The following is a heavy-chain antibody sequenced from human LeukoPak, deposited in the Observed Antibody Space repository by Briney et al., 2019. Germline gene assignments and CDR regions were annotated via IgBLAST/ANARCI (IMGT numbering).Heavy chain of an antibody. CDR2: MNPNSGNT. CDR3: ATNYYYYYGMDV. Sequence: GASVKVSCKASGYTFTSYDINWVRQATGQGLEWMGWMNPNSGNTGYAQKFQGRVTMTRNTSISTAYMELSSLRSEDTAVYYCATNYYYYYGMDVWGQGTTVTVSS. CDR1: GYTFTSYD. J-gene: IGHJ6*02. V-gene: IGHV1-8*01.